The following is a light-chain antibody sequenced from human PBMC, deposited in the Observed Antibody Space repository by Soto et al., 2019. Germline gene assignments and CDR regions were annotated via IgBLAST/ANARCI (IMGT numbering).Light chain of an antibody. J-gene: IGLJ2*01. V-gene: IGLV6-57*02. CDR3: QSYDGSNPDVV. Sequence: NFMLTQPHSVSESPAKTVTISCTGSSGSIATNYVQWYQQRPGSAPTTVIYEDTQRPSGVPERFSGSIDSSSNSASLTISGLKTEDEADYYCQSYDGSNPDVVFGGGTKLTVL. CDR2: EDT. CDR1: SGSIATNY.